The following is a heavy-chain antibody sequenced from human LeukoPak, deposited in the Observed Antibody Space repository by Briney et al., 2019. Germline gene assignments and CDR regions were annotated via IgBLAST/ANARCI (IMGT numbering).Heavy chain of an antibody. CDR2: IYYSGST. CDR1: GGSISSYY. Sequence: PSETLSLTCTVSGGSISSYYWSWIRQPPGKGLEWIGYIYYSGSTNYNPSLKSRVTISVDTSKNQFSLKLSSVTAADTAVYYCARVPDYYYYYYMDVWGKGTTVTVSS. V-gene: IGHV4-59*01. J-gene: IGHJ6*03. CDR3: ARVPDYYYYYYMDV.